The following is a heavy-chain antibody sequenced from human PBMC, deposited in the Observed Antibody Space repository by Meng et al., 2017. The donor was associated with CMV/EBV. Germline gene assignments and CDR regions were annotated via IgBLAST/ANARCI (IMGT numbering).Heavy chain of an antibody. V-gene: IGHV3-66*02. CDR3: ASTARNYYYYGMDV. CDR2: IYSGGST. Sequence: GGFLRLSCPASGFTVSSNYMSSVRQVPGKGLLWVSVIYSGGSTYYADSVKGRFTISRDNSKNTLYLQMNSLRPEDTAVYYCASTARNYYYYGMDVWGQGTTVTVSS. D-gene: IGHD2-21*02. CDR1: GFTVSSNY. J-gene: IGHJ6*02.